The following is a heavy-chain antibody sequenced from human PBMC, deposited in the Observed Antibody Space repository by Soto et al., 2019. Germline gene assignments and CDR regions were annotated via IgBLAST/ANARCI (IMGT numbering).Heavy chain of an antibody. J-gene: IGHJ6*02. D-gene: IGHD3-10*01. V-gene: IGHV3-30-3*01. CDR3: ARETGYYCSVTSYYYRMDV. Sequence: QVQLVESGGGVVQPGRSLRLSCAASGFTFSSYAMHWVRQAPGKGLEWVAVISYDGSNKYYADSVKVRFTISIDNSKNTLYLHMNSPRAEDTAVYYWARETGYYCSVTSYYYRMDVWGQGTTVTVSS. CDR1: GFTFSSYA. CDR2: ISYDGSNK.